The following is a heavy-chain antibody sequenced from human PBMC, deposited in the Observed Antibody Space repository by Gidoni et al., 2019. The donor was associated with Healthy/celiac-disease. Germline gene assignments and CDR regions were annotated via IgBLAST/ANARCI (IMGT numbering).Heavy chain of an antibody. Sequence: QVQLQESGPGLVKPSATLSLTCTVSGGSISSYYWSWIRQPPGKGLEWIGYIYYSGSTNYNPSLKSRVTISVDTSKNQFSLKLSSVTAADTAVYYCARESAAAGNYYYYYMDVWGKGTTVTVSS. CDR3: ARESAAAGNYYYYYMDV. CDR2: IYYSGST. D-gene: IGHD6-13*01. J-gene: IGHJ6*03. CDR1: GGSISSYY. V-gene: IGHV4-59*01.